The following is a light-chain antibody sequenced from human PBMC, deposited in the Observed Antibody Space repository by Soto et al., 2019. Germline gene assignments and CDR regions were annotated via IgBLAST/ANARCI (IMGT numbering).Light chain of an antibody. J-gene: IGKJ3*01. CDR1: QSNSSSY. V-gene: IGKV3-20*01. CDR2: ATS. Sequence: EIVLTQSPGTLSLSPGERATLSCRASQSNSSSYLAWYQHKPGQAPRLLLFATSIRATGIPDRISGSGSGTDFTLSISRLEPEDFAVYYCQQYDTSPFTFGPGTKVDIK. CDR3: QQYDTSPFT.